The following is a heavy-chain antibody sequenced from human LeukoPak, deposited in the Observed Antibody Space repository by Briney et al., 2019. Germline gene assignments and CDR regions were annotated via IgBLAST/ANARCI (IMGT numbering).Heavy chain of an antibody. Sequence: SQTLSLTCAISGDSVSSNSAAWNWIRQSPSRGLEWLGRTYYRSKWYNDYAVSVKSRITINPDTSKNQFSLQLNSVTPEDTAVYYCARVNYDSSGYYRDYFDYWGQGTLVTVSP. D-gene: IGHD3-22*01. CDR1: GDSVSSNSAA. V-gene: IGHV6-1*01. CDR2: TYYRSKWYN. J-gene: IGHJ4*02. CDR3: ARVNYDSSGYYRDYFDY.